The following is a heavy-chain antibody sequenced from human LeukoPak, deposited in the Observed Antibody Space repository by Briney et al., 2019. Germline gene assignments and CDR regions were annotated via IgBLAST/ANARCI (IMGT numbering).Heavy chain of an antibody. J-gene: IGHJ4*02. Sequence: GVSLRLSCAASGVTFSRYWMSWVRQAPGKGLEWVANIKQDGSEGYYVDSVKGRCTISRDNAKNSLHLQMNSLRAEDTAVYYCARTEYSSGWSDFDYWGQGTLVTVSS. V-gene: IGHV3-7*01. CDR3: ARTEYSSGWSDFDY. CDR1: GVTFSRYW. D-gene: IGHD6-19*01. CDR2: IKQDGSEG.